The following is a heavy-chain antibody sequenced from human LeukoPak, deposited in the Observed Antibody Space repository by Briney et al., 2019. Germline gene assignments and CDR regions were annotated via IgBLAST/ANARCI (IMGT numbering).Heavy chain of an antibody. Sequence: SETLSLTCTVSGGSLSSGSYYWSWIRQPPGKGLEWIVYIYYSGSTNYNPSLKSRVTLSVYTPKNQFSLKLSSVTAAVTAVYYWERDALGGYDILTDHNYNGMDVWGKGTPVTVSS. J-gene: IGHJ6*04. V-gene: IGHV4-61*01. CDR1: GGSLSSGSYY. CDR2: IYYSGST. CDR3: ERDALGGYDILTDHNYNGMDV. D-gene: IGHD3-9*01.